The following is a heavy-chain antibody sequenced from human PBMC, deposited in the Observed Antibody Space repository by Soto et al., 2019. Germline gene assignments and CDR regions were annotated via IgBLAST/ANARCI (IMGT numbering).Heavy chain of an antibody. CDR3: ARIYGSGSPYYYGMDV. V-gene: IGHV3-48*01. J-gene: IGHJ6*02. Sequence: GGSMRLSCAASGFTFSSYSMNWVRQTPGKGLEWVSYISSSSSTIYYADSVKGRFTISRDNAKNSLYLQMNSLRAEDTAVYYCARIYGSGSPYYYGMDVWGQGTTVTVSS. CDR2: ISSSSSTI. CDR1: GFTFSSYS. D-gene: IGHD3-10*01.